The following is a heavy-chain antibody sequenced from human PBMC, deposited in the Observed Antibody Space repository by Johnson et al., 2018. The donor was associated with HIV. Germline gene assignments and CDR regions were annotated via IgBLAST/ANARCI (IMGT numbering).Heavy chain of an antibody. D-gene: IGHD3-3*01. Sequence: EQLVESGGGLVEPGGSLRLSCAASGFTFRTYWMHWVRQAPGKGLVWVSRINGDGRSTNYADSVKGRFTISRDNAKNTLYLQMSSLRAEDTAVYYCAATYYNFWSGYSGALDIWGQGTMVTVSS. CDR1: GFTFRTYW. CDR2: INGDGRST. J-gene: IGHJ3*02. V-gene: IGHV3-74*01. CDR3: AATYYNFWSGYSGALDI.